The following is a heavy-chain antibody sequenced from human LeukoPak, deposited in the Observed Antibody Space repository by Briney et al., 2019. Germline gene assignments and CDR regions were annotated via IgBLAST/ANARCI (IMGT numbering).Heavy chain of an antibody. D-gene: IGHD6-19*01. J-gene: IGHJ4*02. V-gene: IGHV4-39*07. Sequence: SETLSLTCTVSGGSISSSSYYWGWIRQPPGKGLEWIGSIYYSGSTYYNPSLKSRVTISVDTSKNQFSLKLTSVTAADTAVYYCARYRYSSGWYPFDHWGQGTLVTVSS. CDR2: IYYSGST. CDR1: GGSISSSSYY. CDR3: ARYRYSSGWYPFDH.